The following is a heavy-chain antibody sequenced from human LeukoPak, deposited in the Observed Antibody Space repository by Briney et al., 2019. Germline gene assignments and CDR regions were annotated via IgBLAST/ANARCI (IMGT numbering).Heavy chain of an antibody. D-gene: IGHD5-18*01. CDR3: ARDVLGYSYGGDYFDY. J-gene: IGHJ4*02. Sequence: PSETLSLTCTVSGGSISSSTYYWGWIRRSPGKGLEWIGYIYYSGSTYYNPSLKSRVTISVDTSKNQFSLKLSSVTAADTAVYYCARDVLGYSYGGDYFDYWGQGTLVTVSS. CDR1: GGSISSSTYY. CDR2: IYYSGST. V-gene: IGHV4-31*03.